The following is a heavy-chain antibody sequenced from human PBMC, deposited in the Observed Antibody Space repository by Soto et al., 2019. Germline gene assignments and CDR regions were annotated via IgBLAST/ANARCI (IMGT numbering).Heavy chain of an antibody. D-gene: IGHD2-8*02. CDR2: INPDNGNT. CDR3: ARDPRHCTGDRCHNWFDP. J-gene: IGHJ5*02. V-gene: IGHV1-18*01. Sequence: QVQLVQSGAEVKKPGASVKVSCKTSGYTFTNYGITWVRQAPGQGLEWMGWINPDNGNTNYAQKVQGRVTITTDTSTTTAYMELRNLRSDDTAVYFCARDPRHCTGDRCHNWFDPWGQGTLVSVSS. CDR1: GYTFTNYG.